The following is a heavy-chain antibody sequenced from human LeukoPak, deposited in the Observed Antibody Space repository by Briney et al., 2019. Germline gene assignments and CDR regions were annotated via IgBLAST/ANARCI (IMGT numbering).Heavy chain of an antibody. CDR2: IRYDGSNK. CDR1: GFTFSSYG. D-gene: IGHD3-10*01. J-gene: IGHJ4*02. CDR3: AKDMSMVRAMGHFDY. V-gene: IGHV3-30*02. Sequence: PGGSLRLSCAASGFTFSSYGMHWVRQAPGKGLEWVAFIRYDGSNKYYAGSVKGRFTIPRDNSKNTLYLQMNSLRAEDTAVYYCAKDMSMVRAMGHFDYWGQGTLVTVSS.